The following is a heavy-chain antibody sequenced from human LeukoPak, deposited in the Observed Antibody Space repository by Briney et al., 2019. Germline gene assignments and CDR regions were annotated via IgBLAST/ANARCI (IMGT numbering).Heavy chain of an antibody. CDR1: GYTFTSHW. Sequence: GESLKISSKGSGYTFTSHWIAWVRQMPGKGLEWMGIIYPGDSDTRYSPSFQGQVTISADKSISTAYLQWSSLKASDTAIYYCARGYRLDSWGQGTLVTVSS. CDR3: ARGYRLDS. CDR2: IYPGDSDT. V-gene: IGHV5-51*01. D-gene: IGHD3-16*02. J-gene: IGHJ4*02.